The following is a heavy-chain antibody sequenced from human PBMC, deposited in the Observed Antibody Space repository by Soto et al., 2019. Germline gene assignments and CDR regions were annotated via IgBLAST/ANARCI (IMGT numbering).Heavy chain of an antibody. CDR3: ARVHCSAGTCLDGLDF. CDR2: IYYRSKWFH. CDR1: GDSVSSNGAC. D-gene: IGHD2-15*01. Sequence: SQTLSLTCVISGDSVSSNGACWNWIRQSPSRGLQWLGRIYYRSKWFHDYAASVESRMAINPDTSRNQFSLQLNYVTPEDTAVYYCARVHCSAGTCLDGLDFWGQGTTVTVSS. V-gene: IGHV6-1*01. J-gene: IGHJ6*02.